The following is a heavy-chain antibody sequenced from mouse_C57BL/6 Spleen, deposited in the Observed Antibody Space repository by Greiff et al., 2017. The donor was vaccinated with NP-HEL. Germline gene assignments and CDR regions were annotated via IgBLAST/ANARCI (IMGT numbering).Heavy chain of an antibody. V-gene: IGHV1-52*01. Sequence: VQLQQPGAELVRPGSSVKLSCKASGYTFTSYWMHWVKQRPIQGLEWIGNIDPSDSETHYNQKFKDKATLTVDKSSSTAYMQLSSLTSEDSAVYYCARYDGSWYFDVWGTGTTVTVSS. D-gene: IGHD2-3*01. CDR3: ARYDGSWYFDV. J-gene: IGHJ1*03. CDR1: GYTFTSYW. CDR2: IDPSDSET.